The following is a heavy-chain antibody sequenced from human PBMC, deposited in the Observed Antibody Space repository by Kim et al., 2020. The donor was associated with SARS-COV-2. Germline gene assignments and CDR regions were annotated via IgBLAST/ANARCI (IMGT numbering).Heavy chain of an antibody. Sequence: GGSLRLSCEASGFTFSSYWMNWVRQGPGKGLVWVSRIKSDGSDTHNADSVKGRITISRDNAKNKLHLQLNSLGVEDTAIYYCARGSFQQGFDPWGQGTLVTVSS. CDR3: ARGSFQQGFDP. CDR1: GFTFSSYW. V-gene: IGHV3-74*01. D-gene: IGHD6-13*01. J-gene: IGHJ5*02. CDR2: IKSDGSDT.